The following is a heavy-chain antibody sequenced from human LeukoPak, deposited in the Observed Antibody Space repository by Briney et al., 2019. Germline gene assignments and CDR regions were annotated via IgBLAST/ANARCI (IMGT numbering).Heavy chain of an antibody. D-gene: IGHD2-15*01. CDR2: INPNSGAT. Sequence: ASVKVSCRASGYTFTGYYLHWVRQAPGQGLEWMGWINPNSGATRYAQNFQGWATMTRDTSISTAYMDLSRLTSDDTAVYYCARDWSPGGSKNAFDIWGQGTMVTVSS. CDR1: GYTFTGYY. CDR3: ARDWSPGGSKNAFDI. V-gene: IGHV1-2*04. J-gene: IGHJ3*02.